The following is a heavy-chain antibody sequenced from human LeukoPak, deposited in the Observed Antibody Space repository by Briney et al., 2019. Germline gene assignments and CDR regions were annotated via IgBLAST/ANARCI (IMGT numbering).Heavy chain of an antibody. D-gene: IGHD3-22*01. Sequence: PSETLSLTCSFSGGSISSYYWSWIRQPAGKGLEWIGRIHTSGSTNYNPSLKSRVTMSVDTSKNQFSLKLKSVTAADTAVYYCARAGDRSGYFSVYGDYWGQGTLVTVSS. CDR3: ARAGDRSGYFSVYGDY. CDR2: IHTSGST. J-gene: IGHJ4*02. V-gene: IGHV4-4*07. CDR1: GGSISSYY.